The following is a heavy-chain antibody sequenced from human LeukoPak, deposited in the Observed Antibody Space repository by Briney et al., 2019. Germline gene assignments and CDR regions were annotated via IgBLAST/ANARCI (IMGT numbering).Heavy chain of an antibody. CDR1: GGSISNYY. CDR2: IYYTGNT. J-gene: IGHJ3*02. Sequence: SETLSLTCTVPGGSISNYYWSWIRQPPGKGLEWIGYIYYTGNTNYNPSLKSRVTISVDTSKNQFSLKLSSVTAADTAVYYCARVEHDYGDPGDTFDIWGQGTMVTVSS. V-gene: IGHV4-59*12. D-gene: IGHD4-17*01. CDR3: ARVEHDYGDPGDTFDI.